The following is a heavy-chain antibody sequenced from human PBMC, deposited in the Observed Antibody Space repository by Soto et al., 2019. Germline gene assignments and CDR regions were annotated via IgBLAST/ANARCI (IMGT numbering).Heavy chain of an antibody. CDR1: GCSVSNKTYY. V-gene: IGHV4-61*01. Sequence: AETLSLTCAVSGCSVSNKTYYWIWIRHPPGMRLEWSGYVYYSGTTNYNPSLKSRFTISGDLSNNQFSLRLSSVNNAETGIYYCGRSMAVPNTLRSRFFFDYWGQGKLVIVSS. D-gene: IGHD4-17*01. CDR2: VYYSGTT. J-gene: IGHJ4*02. CDR3: GRSMAVPNTLRSRFFFDY.